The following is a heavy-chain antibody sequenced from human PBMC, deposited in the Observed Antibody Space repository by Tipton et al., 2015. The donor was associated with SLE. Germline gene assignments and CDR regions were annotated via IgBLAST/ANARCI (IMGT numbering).Heavy chain of an antibody. Sequence: LRLSCAASGFTFSDYYMSWIRQAPGKGLEWIGCIYTNGSTNYNPSLKSRVTMSVDTSKNQFSLKLSSVTAADTAVYYCTRDGGVGATVWWGQGTLVTVSS. J-gene: IGHJ4*02. CDR3: TRDGGVGATVW. D-gene: IGHD1-26*01. CDR2: IYTNGST. CDR1: GFTFSDYY. V-gene: IGHV4-4*07.